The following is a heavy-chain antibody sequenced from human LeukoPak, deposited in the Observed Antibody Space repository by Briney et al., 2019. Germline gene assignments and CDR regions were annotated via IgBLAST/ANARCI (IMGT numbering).Heavy chain of an antibody. CDR2: ISAYNGNT. CDR1: GYTFTSYG. CDR3: ARDGAVAEYGRGSDY. Sequence: AASVKVSCKASGYTFTSYGISWVRQAPGQGLEWMGWISAYNGNTNYAQKLQGRVTMTTDTSTSTAYMELRSLRSADTAVYYCARDGAVAEYGRGSDYWGQGTLVTVAS. J-gene: IGHJ4*02. V-gene: IGHV1-18*01. D-gene: IGHD6-19*01.